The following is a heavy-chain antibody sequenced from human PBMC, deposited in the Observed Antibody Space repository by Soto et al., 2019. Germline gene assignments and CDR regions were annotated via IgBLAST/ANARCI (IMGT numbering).Heavy chain of an antibody. Sequence: QVQLVQSGPEVKKPGASVKVSCKASGYTFNTYGISWVRQAPGQGLEWMGWISAYNGDTKYAQKFQGRVTMTTDTPTSTAHMELRSLRSDDTAVYYCAIEFLEWSDLDYWGQGTLLTVSS. CDR1: GYTFNTYG. CDR2: ISAYNGDT. V-gene: IGHV1-18*04. J-gene: IGHJ4*02. D-gene: IGHD3-3*01. CDR3: AIEFLEWSDLDY.